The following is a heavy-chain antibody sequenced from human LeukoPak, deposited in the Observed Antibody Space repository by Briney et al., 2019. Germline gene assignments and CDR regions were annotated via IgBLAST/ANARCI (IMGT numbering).Heavy chain of an antibody. CDR3: AKDQYSSGWYFDY. CDR1: GFTFSSYA. J-gene: IGHJ4*02. CDR2: ISGSGGST. V-gene: IGHV3-23*01. Sequence: GGSLRLSCAASGFTFSSYAMSWVRQAPGKGLEWVSAISGSGGSTYYADSVKGRFTISRDNSKNTLYLQMNSLRAEDTAVHYCAKDQYSSGWYFDYWGQGTLVTVSS. D-gene: IGHD6-19*01.